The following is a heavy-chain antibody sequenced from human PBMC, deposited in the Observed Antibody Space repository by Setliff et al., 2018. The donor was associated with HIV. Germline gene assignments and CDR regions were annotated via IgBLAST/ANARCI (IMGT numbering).Heavy chain of an antibody. CDR2: IRYDGSNK. CDR1: GFTFSSYG. J-gene: IGHJ4*02. D-gene: IGHD3-22*01. V-gene: IGHV3-30*02. Sequence: GSLRLSCAASGFTFSSYGMHWVRQAPGKGLEWVAFIRYDGSNKYYADSVKGRFTISRDNSKYTLYLQMNSLRAEDTAVYYCAKDRYYDSSGSPFDYWGQGTLVTVSS. CDR3: AKDRYYDSSGSPFDY.